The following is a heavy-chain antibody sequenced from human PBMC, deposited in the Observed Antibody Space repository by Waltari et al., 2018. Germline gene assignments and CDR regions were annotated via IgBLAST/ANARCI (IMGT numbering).Heavy chain of an antibody. CDR1: GFPFSSHW. Sequence: EVQLVESGGGLVQPGGSLRLSCAASGFPFSSHWMSWVRQAPGKGLEWVANIKQDGSEKYYVDSVKGQFTISRDNAKNSLYLQMNSLRAEDTAVYYCARARGYYYYMDVWGKGTTVTVSS. J-gene: IGHJ6*03. CDR3: ARARGYYYYMDV. CDR2: IKQDGSEK. V-gene: IGHV3-7*03.